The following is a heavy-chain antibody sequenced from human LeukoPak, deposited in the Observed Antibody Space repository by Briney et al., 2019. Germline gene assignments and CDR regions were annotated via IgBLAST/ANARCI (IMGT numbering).Heavy chain of an antibody. CDR3: ARETIDITVTVVVRMGDAFDI. V-gene: IGHV4-39*07. CDR1: GGSIIDSSCY. Sequence: TETLSLTCTVSGGSIIDSSCYWAWIRQPPVKGLEWIGSIFYSGTTYYNSSLKSRVIMSVDTSKNQFFLRLTSVTAADTAVYYCARETIDITVTVVVRMGDAFDIWGQGTMITVSS. CDR2: IFYSGTT. J-gene: IGHJ3*02. D-gene: IGHD3-22*01.